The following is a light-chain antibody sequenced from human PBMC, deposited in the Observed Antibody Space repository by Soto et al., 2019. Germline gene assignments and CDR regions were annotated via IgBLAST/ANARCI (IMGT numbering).Light chain of an antibody. Sequence: EIVLTQSPGTLSLSPGERATLSCRASQSVPSNFLAWYQQKPGQAPILVIYGVSRRATGIPDRFSGSGSGTYFTLTISILEPEDFAVYYCQQYNSSWTFGQGTKVEIK. J-gene: IGKJ1*01. CDR2: GVS. CDR3: QQYNSSWT. CDR1: QSVPSNF. V-gene: IGKV3-20*01.